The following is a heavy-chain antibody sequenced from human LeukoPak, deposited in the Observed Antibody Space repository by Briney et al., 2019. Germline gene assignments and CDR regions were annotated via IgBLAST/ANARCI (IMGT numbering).Heavy chain of an antibody. CDR2: INPNSGGT. CDR3: ARPEHYYDSSGYSY. CDR1: GYTLTGYY. D-gene: IGHD3-22*01. Sequence: ASVKVSCKASGYTLTGYYMHWVRQAPGQGLEWMGWINPNSGGTNYAQKFQGRVTMTRDTSISTAYMELSRLRSDDTAVYYCARPEHYYDSSGYSYWGQGTLVTVSS. V-gene: IGHV1-2*02. J-gene: IGHJ4*02.